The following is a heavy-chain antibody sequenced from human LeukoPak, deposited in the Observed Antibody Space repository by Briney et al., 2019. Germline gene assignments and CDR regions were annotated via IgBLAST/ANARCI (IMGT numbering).Heavy chain of an antibody. J-gene: IGHJ4*02. D-gene: IGHD3-22*01. Sequence: ASVKVSCKASGYTFTSYYMHWVRQAPGQGLEWMGIINPSGGSTSYAQKFQGRVTMTRDTSTSTVYMELSSLRSEDTAVYYCARVAPPYYYDSSGHYGLFDYWGQGTLVTVSS. CDR1: GYTFTSYY. CDR2: INPSGGST. CDR3: ARVAPPYYYDSSGHYGLFDY. V-gene: IGHV1-46*01.